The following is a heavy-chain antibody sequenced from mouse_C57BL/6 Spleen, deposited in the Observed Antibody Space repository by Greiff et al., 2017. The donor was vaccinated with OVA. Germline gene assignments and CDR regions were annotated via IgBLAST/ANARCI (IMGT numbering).Heavy chain of an antibody. Sequence: QVQLKQSGPELVKPGASVKISCKASGYAFSSSWMNWVKQRPGKGLEWIGRIYPGDGDTNYNGKFKGKATLTADKSSSTAYMQLSSLTSEDSAVYFCARWGTTVVAPSYYAMDYWGQGTSVTVSS. CDR2: IYPGDGDT. CDR1: GYAFSSSW. V-gene: IGHV1-82*01. D-gene: IGHD1-1*01. CDR3: ARWGTTVVAPSYYAMDY. J-gene: IGHJ4*01.